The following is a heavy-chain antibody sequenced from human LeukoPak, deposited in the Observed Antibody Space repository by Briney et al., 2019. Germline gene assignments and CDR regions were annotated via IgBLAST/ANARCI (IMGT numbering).Heavy chain of an antibody. CDR1: GGSFSGYY. CDR3: ARQRAAAGH. CDR2: INHSGST. V-gene: IGHV4-34*01. Sequence: SETLSLTCAVYGGSFSGYYWSWIRQPPGKGLEWIGEINHSGSTNYNPSLKSRVTISVDTSKNQFSLKLSSVTAADTAVYYCARQRAAAGHWGRGTLVTVSS. D-gene: IGHD6-13*01. J-gene: IGHJ4*02.